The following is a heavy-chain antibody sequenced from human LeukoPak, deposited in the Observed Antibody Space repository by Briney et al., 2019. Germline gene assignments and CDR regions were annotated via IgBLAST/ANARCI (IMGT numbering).Heavy chain of an antibody. Sequence: ASVKVSRKTSGYRFTNYGISWVRQAPGQGLEWMGWISPYNGNTNFAQNLQGRVTMTTDTSTTTAYMELRSLKSDDTAVYYCARGFPMGAITAYFNYMDVWGKGTTVTVSS. V-gene: IGHV1-18*01. CDR3: ARGFPMGAITAYFNYMDV. D-gene: IGHD1-26*01. J-gene: IGHJ6*03. CDR2: ISPYNGNT. CDR1: GYRFTNYG.